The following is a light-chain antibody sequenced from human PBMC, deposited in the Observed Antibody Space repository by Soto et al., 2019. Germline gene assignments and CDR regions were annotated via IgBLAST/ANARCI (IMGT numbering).Light chain of an antibody. Sequence: ALTQPPSASGSPGQSVTISCTGTSSDIGGSNYVFWYQQYPGKAPKLMIYEVSTRPSVVPDRFSDSKSGNTASLTVYGLKAADEADYFCSSYAGNDKFVLFGGGTKLTVL. CDR2: EVS. CDR3: SSYAGNDKFVL. J-gene: IGLJ2*01. CDR1: SSDIGGSNY. V-gene: IGLV2-8*01.